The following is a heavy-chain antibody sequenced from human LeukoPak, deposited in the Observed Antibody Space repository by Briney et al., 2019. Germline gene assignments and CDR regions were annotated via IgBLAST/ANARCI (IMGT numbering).Heavy chain of an antibody. Sequence: ASVKVSCKASGYTFTGYYMHWVRQAPGQGLKWMGWINPNSGGTNYAQKFQGRVTMTRDTSISTAYMELSRLRSDDTAVYYCARAGYSGYEHSYYYYYMDVWGKGTTVTVSS. CDR1: GYTFTGYY. J-gene: IGHJ6*03. D-gene: IGHD5-12*01. CDR3: ARAGYSGYEHSYYYYYMDV. CDR2: INPNSGGT. V-gene: IGHV1-2*02.